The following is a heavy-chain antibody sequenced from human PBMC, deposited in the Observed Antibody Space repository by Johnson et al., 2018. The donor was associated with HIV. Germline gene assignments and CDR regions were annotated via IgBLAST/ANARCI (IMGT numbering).Heavy chain of an antibody. CDR2: ISYDGSNK. CDR3: AKAVGRQQLVQDAFDI. CDR1: GFTFSSYA. J-gene: IGHJ3*02. V-gene: IGHV3-30*04. Sequence: QVQLVESGGGVVRPGGSLRLSCTASGFTFSSYAMHWVRQAPGKGLEWVAVISYDGSNKYYADSVKGRFTISRDNYKNTLYLQMNSLRAEDTAVYYCAKAVGRQQLVQDAFDIWGQGTMVTVSS. D-gene: IGHD6-13*01.